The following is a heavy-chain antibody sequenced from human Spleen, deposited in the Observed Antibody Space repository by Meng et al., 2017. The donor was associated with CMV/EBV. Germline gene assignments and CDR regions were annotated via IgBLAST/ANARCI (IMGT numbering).Heavy chain of an antibody. CDR3: ARDAGTGYTNNRYTY. CDR2: ITHSGNT. D-gene: IGHD2-2*02. CDR1: GGSFSGYY. J-gene: IGHJ4*02. Sequence: SETLSLTCAVYGGSFSGYYWSWIRQSPGKGLEWIGEITHSGNTNYNPSLNSRVTISVDTSKNQFSLKLRSVTAADTAVYYCARDAGTGYTNNRYTYWGQGTLVTVSS. V-gene: IGHV4-34*01.